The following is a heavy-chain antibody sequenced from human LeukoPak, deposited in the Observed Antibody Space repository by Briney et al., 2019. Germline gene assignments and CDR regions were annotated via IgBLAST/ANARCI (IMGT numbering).Heavy chain of an antibody. CDR1: NGSISSSNW. V-gene: IGHV4-4*02. CDR3: ARGFLRHYGSGSPWGY. D-gene: IGHD3-10*01. Sequence: SETLSLTCVVCNGSISSSNWWSWVRQPPGKGLEWIGEINLSGSTNYNPSLKSRVIISLDKSNNQFSLKLSSVTAADTAAYYCARGFLRHYGSGSPWGYWGQGTLVTVSS. J-gene: IGHJ4*02. CDR2: INLSGST.